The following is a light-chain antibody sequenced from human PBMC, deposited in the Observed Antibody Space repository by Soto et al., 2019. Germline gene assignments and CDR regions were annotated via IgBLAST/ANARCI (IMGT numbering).Light chain of an antibody. CDR3: QAWDSSTLV. CDR1: KLGDKY. CDR2: QNN. V-gene: IGLV3-1*01. Sequence: SYELTQPPSVSVSPGQTASITCSGDKLGDKYACWYQQKPGQSPVLVIYQNNKRPSGNPERFSGSNFGNTATLTNSGTQAIDEADYYRQAWDSSTLVFGGGTKLTVL. J-gene: IGLJ2*01.